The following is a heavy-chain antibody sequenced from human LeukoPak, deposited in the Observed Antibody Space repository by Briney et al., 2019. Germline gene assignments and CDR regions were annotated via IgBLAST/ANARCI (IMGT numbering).Heavy chain of an antibody. J-gene: IGHJ6*02. CDR2: FYYSGST. CDR3: ARDKILVAGRYYYYYCMDV. D-gene: IGHD2-15*01. CDR1: GASISSGGYS. Sequence: SETLSPTWAVSGASISSGGYSWGWIRQPPGKGLEWIGYFYYSGSTYYNPSLKSRVTISVDRSKHQFSLKLSCVTAADTAVYYCARDKILVAGRYYYYYCMDVWGQGTRVSVPS. V-gene: IGHV4-30-2*01.